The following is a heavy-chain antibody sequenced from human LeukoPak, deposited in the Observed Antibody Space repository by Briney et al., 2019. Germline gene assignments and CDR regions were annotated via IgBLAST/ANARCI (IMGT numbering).Heavy chain of an antibody. J-gene: IGHJ5*02. V-gene: IGHV5-51*01. Sequence: GESLKISCKGSGYSFTSYWIGWVRQMPGKGLEWMGIIYPGDSDTRYSPSFQGQVTISADKSISTAYLQWSSLKASDTAMYYCARQYCSSTSCYSWFNWFDPWGQGTLVTVSS. CDR2: IYPGDSDT. CDR1: GYSFTSYW. CDR3: ARQYCSSTSCYSWFNWFDP. D-gene: IGHD2-2*01.